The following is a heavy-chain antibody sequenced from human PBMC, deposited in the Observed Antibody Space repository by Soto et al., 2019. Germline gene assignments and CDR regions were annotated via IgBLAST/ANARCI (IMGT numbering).Heavy chain of an antibody. J-gene: IGHJ4*02. CDR1: GFTFSSHS. V-gene: IGHV3-48*01. D-gene: IGHD6-19*01. Sequence: EVQLVESGGGLVQPGGSLRLSCAASGFTFSSHSMNWVRQAPGKGLEWVSYISSSGSTIYYADSLKGRFTISRDNAKNSLYLQMNSLIAEDTAFYYCARGVAVAGRSLVPFDYWGQGTLVTVSS. CDR3: ARGVAVAGRSLVPFDY. CDR2: ISSSGSTI.